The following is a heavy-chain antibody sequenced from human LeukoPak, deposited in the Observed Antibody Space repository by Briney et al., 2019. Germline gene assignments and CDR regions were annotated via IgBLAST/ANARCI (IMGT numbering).Heavy chain of an antibody. Sequence: PSQTLSLTCTVSGGSISSGGYYWSWIRQHPGKGLEWIGYIYYSGSTYYNPSLKSRVTISVDTSKNQFSLKLSSVTAADTAVYYCARHTLVGATNYFDYWGQGTLVTVSS. J-gene: IGHJ4*02. D-gene: IGHD1-26*01. CDR2: IYYSGST. CDR1: GGSISSGGYY. V-gene: IGHV4-31*03. CDR3: ARHTLVGATNYFDY.